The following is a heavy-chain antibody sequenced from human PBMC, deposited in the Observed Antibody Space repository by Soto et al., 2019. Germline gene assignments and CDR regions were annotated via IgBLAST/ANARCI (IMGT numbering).Heavy chain of an antibody. CDR2: INHSGST. J-gene: IGHJ6*02. D-gene: IGHD3-3*01. Sequence: ASETLSLTCAVYGGSFSGYYWSWIRQPPGKGLEWIGEINHSGSTNYNPSLKSRVTISVDTSKNQFSLKLSSVTAADTAVYYCARCPILRFLEWLPRYYYYGMDVWGQGTTVTVSS. CDR1: GGSFSGYY. CDR3: ARCPILRFLEWLPRYYYYGMDV. V-gene: IGHV4-34*01.